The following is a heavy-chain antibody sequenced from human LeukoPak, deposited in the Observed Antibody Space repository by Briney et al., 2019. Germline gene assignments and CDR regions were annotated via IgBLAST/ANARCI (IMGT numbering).Heavy chain of an antibody. J-gene: IGHJ4*02. Sequence: GGSLRLPCAAFGFTFSDYSMNWARQAPGKGLEWVSTISSTSTYIYYADSMKGRFTISRDNAKNSLYLQMNSLRAEDTAVYYCAREGRGSDYWGQGTLVTVSS. CDR1: GFTFSDYS. CDR3: AREGRGSDY. D-gene: IGHD2-15*01. V-gene: IGHV3-21*01. CDR2: ISSTSTYI.